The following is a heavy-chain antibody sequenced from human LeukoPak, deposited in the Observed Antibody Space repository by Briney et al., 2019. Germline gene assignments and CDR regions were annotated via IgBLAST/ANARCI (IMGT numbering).Heavy chain of an antibody. CDR3: ARSEEDYYGSGSADY. CDR2: INHSGST. Sequence: PSETLSLTCTVSGGSISSTGYYWGWIRQPPGKGLEWIGEINHSGSTNYNPSLKSRVTISVDTSKNQFSLKLSSVTAADTAVYYCARSEEDYYGSGSADYWGQGTLVTVSS. V-gene: IGHV4-39*07. D-gene: IGHD3-10*01. J-gene: IGHJ4*02. CDR1: GGSISSTGYY.